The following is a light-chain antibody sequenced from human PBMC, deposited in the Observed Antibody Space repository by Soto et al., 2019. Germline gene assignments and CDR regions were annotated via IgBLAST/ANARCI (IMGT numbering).Light chain of an antibody. V-gene: IGKV1-17*02. CDR2: AAS. J-gene: IGKJ2*01. CDR3: LQPYAYPNT. CDR1: QDIRNE. Sequence: DIQMTQSPSSLSASVGDRVAITCRASQDIRNELGWYQQKSGEAPKRMIFAASTLQRGVPPRFRGSGSGTECTLTSNELQREEFATYYCLQPYAYPNTAGQGNKLEI.